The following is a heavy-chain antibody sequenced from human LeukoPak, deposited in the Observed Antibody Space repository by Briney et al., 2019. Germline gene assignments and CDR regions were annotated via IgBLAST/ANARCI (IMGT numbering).Heavy chain of an antibody. CDR1: GFIFSDYC. J-gene: IGHJ3*01. Sequence: GGSLRLSCAASGFIFSDYCMAWIRQAPGKGLEWLSCITSSGSTVYYADSVKGRFTISRDNAKKSLYMQMNSLRAEDTAVYFCARGRYYYDSSGVDAFSVWGQGTMVAVSS. CDR2: ITSSGSTV. CDR3: ARGRYYYDSSGVDAFSV. V-gene: IGHV3-11*01. D-gene: IGHD3-22*01.